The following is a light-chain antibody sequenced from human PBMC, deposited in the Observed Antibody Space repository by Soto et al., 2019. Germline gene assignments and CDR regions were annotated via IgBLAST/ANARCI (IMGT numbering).Light chain of an antibody. V-gene: IGKV3D-15*01. CDR1: QSFGNN. CDR2: GAS. J-gene: IGKJ3*01. Sequence: IVMTQSPATLSVSPGERATLSCRASQSFGNNLAWYQEKPGQAPRLLIYGASTRATGIPARFSGSGSGTEFTLTISSLQSENFAIYSCQQYNNWPCTFGPGTKVDIK. CDR3: QQYNNWPCT.